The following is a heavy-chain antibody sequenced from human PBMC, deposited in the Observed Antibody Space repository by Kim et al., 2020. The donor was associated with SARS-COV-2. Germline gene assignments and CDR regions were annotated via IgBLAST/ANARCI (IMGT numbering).Heavy chain of an antibody. CDR3: ARSFSGSYFGYDY. CDR2: ISYDGSHK. Sequence: GGSLRLSCAASGFTFNTYGMHWVRQAPGKGLEWVAVISYDGSHKYYVDSVKSRFTISRDNSKNTLYLQMNSLRIEDTAVYYCARSFSGSYFGYDYWGQGSLVTVSS. J-gene: IGHJ4*02. D-gene: IGHD1-26*01. CDR1: GFTFNTYG. V-gene: IGHV3-30*03.